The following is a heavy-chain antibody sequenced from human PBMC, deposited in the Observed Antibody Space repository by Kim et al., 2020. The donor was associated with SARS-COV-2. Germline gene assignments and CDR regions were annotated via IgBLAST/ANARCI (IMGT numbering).Heavy chain of an antibody. J-gene: IGHJ5*02. CDR1: GGSFSGYY. Sequence: SETLSLTCAVYGGSFSGYYWSWIRQPPGKGLEWIGEINHSGSTNYNPSLKSRVTISVDTSKNQFSLKLSSVTAADTAVYYCARGPVRGVIWVVRRWFDPWGQGTLVTVSS. V-gene: IGHV4-34*01. D-gene: IGHD3-10*01. CDR2: INHSGST. CDR3: ARGPVRGVIWVVRRWFDP.